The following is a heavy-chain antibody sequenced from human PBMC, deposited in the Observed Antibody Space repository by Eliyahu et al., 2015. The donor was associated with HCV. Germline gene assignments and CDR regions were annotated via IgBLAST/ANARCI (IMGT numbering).Heavy chain of an antibody. D-gene: IGHD6-6*01. V-gene: IGHV4-34*01. J-gene: IGHJ4*02. CDR3: ARGPAGALSSSFGLMNQDY. CDR2: INHSGST. CDR1: GGSFSGYY. Sequence: QVQLQQWGAGLLKPSETLSLTCAVYGGSFSGYYWSWIRQPPGKGLEWIGEINHSGSTNYNPSLKSRVTISVDTSKNQFSLKLSSVTAADTAVYYCARGPAGALSSSFGLMNQDYWGQGTLVTVSS.